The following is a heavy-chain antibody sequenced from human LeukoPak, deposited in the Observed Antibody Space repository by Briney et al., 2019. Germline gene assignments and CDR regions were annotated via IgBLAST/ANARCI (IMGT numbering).Heavy chain of an antibody. Sequence: GGSLRLSCAASGFTFSSYAMSWVRQAPGKGLEWVAVISYDGSNKYYAGSVKGRFTISRDNSKNTLYLQMNSLRAEDTAVYYCARDSGGGPFDHWGQGTLVTVSS. J-gene: IGHJ4*02. V-gene: IGHV3-30-3*01. CDR1: GFTFSSYA. CDR3: ARDSGGGPFDH. D-gene: IGHD6-25*01. CDR2: ISYDGSNK.